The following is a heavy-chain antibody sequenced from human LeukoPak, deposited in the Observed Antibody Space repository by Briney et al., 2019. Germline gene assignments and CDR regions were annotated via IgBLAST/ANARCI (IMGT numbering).Heavy chain of an antibody. Sequence: ASVKVSCKASGYPFTGYYMNWVRQAPGQGLEWMGWINPKSGDIKYSQKFQGRVTMTRDMSTSTVYMELSSLRSEDTAVYYCARESRDYVWGSYRSWGQGTMVTVSS. CDR2: INPKSGDI. J-gene: IGHJ3*01. CDR3: ARESRDYVWGSYRS. V-gene: IGHV1-2*02. D-gene: IGHD3-16*02. CDR1: GYPFTGYY.